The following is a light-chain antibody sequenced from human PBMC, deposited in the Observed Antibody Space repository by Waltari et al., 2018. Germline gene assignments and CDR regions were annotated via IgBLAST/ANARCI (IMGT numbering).Light chain of an antibody. CDR3: ATWDDSLNGRV. Sequence: QSVLTQPPSASGTPGQGVTISCSGSSSNIGSNTVSWYQQFAGTAPRLLMHTDNPRPSGVPDRLSGSKSGTSAYLAISGLQSEDEAHYFCATWDDSLNGRVFGGGTKVTVL. J-gene: IGLJ3*02. CDR1: SSNIGSNT. CDR2: TDN. V-gene: IGLV1-44*01.